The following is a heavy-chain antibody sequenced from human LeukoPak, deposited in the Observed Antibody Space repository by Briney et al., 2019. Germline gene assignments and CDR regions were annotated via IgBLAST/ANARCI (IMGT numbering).Heavy chain of an antibody. J-gene: IGHJ4*02. CDR2: ISPNTGGT. Sequence: ASVKVSCKASGYTFTGFYMHWARQAPGQGLEWMGWISPNTGGTNYAQNFQGRVTMTRDTSISTAYMELSRLRSDDTAVYYCARVAGGDWYYFDFWGQGTLVTVSS. CDR1: GYTFTGFY. V-gene: IGHV1-2*02. D-gene: IGHD2-21*02. CDR3: ARVAGGDWYYFDF.